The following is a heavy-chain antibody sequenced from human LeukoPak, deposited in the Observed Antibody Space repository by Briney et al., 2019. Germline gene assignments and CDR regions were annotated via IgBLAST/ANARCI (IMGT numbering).Heavy chain of an antibody. J-gene: IGHJ6*03. CDR1: GFTFDDYA. V-gene: IGHV3-43*02. CDR2: ISGDGGST. Sequence: GGSLRLSCAASGFTFDDYAMHWVRQAPGKGLEWVSLISGDGGSTYYADSVKGRFTISRDNSKNSLYLQMNSLRNEDPALYYCATHDYYGSGSYYNVGYYYMDVWGKGTTVTVSS. CDR3: ATHDYYGSGSYYNVGYYYMDV. D-gene: IGHD3-10*01.